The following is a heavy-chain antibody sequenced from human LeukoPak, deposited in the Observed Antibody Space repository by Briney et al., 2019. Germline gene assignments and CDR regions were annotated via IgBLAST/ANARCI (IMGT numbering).Heavy chain of an antibody. J-gene: IGHJ4*02. D-gene: IGHD2/OR15-2a*01. V-gene: IGHV1-2*02. CDR3: ARSYTSSTILLTH. CDR1: GYTFSNFY. CDR2: IYPNSGVR. Sequence: GASVKVSCTTSGYTFSNFYITWVRQAPGQGLEWMGWIYPNSGVRKYAQNFQGRVALTRDISISTAYMELSSLRSDDTAVYYCARSYTSSTILLTHWGQGTLVTVSS.